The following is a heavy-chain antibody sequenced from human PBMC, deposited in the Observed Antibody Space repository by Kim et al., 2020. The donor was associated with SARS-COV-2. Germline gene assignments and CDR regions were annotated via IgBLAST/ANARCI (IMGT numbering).Heavy chain of an antibody. Sequence: SETLSLTCTVSGGSISSYYWSWIRQPPGKGLEWIGYIYYSGSTNYNPSLKSRVTISVDTSKNQFSLKLSSVTAADTAVYYCARAYPIAAAGTLWYFDLWGRGTLVTVSS. J-gene: IGHJ2*01. CDR3: ARAYPIAAAGTLWYFDL. D-gene: IGHD6-13*01. CDR2: IYYSGST. V-gene: IGHV4-59*13. CDR1: GGSISSYY.